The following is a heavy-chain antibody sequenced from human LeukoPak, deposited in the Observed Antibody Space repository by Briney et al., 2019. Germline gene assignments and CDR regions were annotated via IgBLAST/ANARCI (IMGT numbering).Heavy chain of an antibody. Sequence: ASVKVSCKASGYTFTSYDINWVRQATGQGLEWMGWMNPNSGNTGYAQKFQGRVTMTRNTSISTAYMELSSLRSDDTAVYYCARDVMIAAAEGYYYYMDVWGKGTTVTVSS. CDR1: GYTFTSYD. D-gene: IGHD6-13*01. J-gene: IGHJ6*03. CDR2: MNPNSGNT. CDR3: ARDVMIAAAEGYYYYMDV. V-gene: IGHV1-8*01.